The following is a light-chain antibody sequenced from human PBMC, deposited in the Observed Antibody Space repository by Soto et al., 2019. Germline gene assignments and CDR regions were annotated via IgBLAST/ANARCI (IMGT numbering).Light chain of an antibody. Sequence: EIVMTQSPATLSLSPGERATLSCRASQIVSSSYLSWYQQKPGQAPRLLIYGASTRATGIPARFSGSGSGTDFTLTISSLQPEDFAVYYCQQDYNLPPTFGQGTKVEIK. V-gene: IGKV3D-7*01. CDR1: QIVSSSY. CDR3: QQDYNLPPT. J-gene: IGKJ1*01. CDR2: GAS.